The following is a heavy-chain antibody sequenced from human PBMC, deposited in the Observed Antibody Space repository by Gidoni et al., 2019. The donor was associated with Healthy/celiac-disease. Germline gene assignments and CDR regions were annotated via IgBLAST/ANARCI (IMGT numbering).Heavy chain of an antibody. J-gene: IGHJ6*02. CDR1: GFTVSSNY. CDR3: ARPPPYYYGLEYGMDV. V-gene: IGHV3-66*04. D-gene: IGHD3-10*01. CDR2: IYSGGST. Sequence: EVQLVESGGGLVQPGGSLRLSCAASGFTVSSNYMSWVRQAPGKRLEWVSVIYSGGSTYYADSVKGRFTISRDNSKNTLYLQMNSLRAEDTAVYYCARPPPYYYGLEYGMDVWGQGTTVTVSS.